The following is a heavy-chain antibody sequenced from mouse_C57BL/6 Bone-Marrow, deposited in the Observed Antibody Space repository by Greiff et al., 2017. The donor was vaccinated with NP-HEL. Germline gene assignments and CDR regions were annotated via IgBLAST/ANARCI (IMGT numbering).Heavy chain of an antibody. CDR2: IWSGGST. J-gene: IGHJ4*01. CDR3: ARNSDRWPHYYAMDY. V-gene: IGHV2-2*01. Sequence: QVQLQQSGPGLVQPSQSLSITCTVSGFSLTSYGVHWVRQSPGKGLEWLGVIWSGGSTDYNAAFISRLSISKDNSKCQVFSKMNSLQADDTAIYYCARNSDRWPHYYAMDYWGRGTSVTGSS. CDR1: GFSLTSYG. D-gene: IGHD2-3*01.